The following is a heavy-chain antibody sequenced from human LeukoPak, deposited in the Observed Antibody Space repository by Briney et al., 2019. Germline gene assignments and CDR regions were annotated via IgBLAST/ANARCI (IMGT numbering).Heavy chain of an antibody. CDR3: ARQVGWLQLVWYFDY. V-gene: IGHV4-31*03. D-gene: IGHD5-24*01. Sequence: PSETLSLTCTVSGASISSGDFYWSWLRQHPGKGLEWIGYIYHSVGTYYSPSLQSRITISVDTSKNHFSLKLSSVTAADTAVYYCARQVGWLQLVWYFDYWGQGTLVTVSS. CDR2: IYHSVGT. CDR1: GASISSGDFY. J-gene: IGHJ4*02.